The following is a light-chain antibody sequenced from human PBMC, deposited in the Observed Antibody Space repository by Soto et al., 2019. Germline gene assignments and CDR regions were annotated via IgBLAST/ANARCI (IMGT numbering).Light chain of an antibody. CDR2: RNN. J-gene: IGLJ2*01. CDR1: CSNIGSNY. Sequence: QSVLTQPPSASGTPGQRVTISCSGSCSNIGSNYVYWYQQLPGTAPKLLIYRNNQRPSGVPDRFSGSKSGTSASLAISGLRSEDEADYYCAAWDDSLSGHVVFGGGTQLTVL. V-gene: IGLV1-47*01. CDR3: AAWDDSLSGHVV.